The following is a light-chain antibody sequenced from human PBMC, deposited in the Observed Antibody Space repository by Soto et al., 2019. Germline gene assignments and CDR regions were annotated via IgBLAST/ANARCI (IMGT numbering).Light chain of an antibody. Sequence: DIQMTQSPSTLSGSVGARVTITCRASQTISSWLAWYQQKPGKAPRLLIYKASSLESVVPSRFSGSGSGTEFTLTISSLQPDDSATYYCQQYDSSSTFGGGTKVDIK. CDR1: QTISSW. V-gene: IGKV1-5*03. CDR2: KAS. CDR3: QQYDSSST. J-gene: IGKJ4*02.